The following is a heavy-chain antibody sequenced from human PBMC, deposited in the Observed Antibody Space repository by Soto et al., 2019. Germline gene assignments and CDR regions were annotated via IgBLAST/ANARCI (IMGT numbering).Heavy chain of an antibody. CDR2: IYYSGST. J-gene: IGHJ4*02. V-gene: IGHV4-30-4*01. CDR1: GGSISSYDYY. CDR3: ARIGMPLGYCSSTSCYTDPFDY. D-gene: IGHD2-2*02. Sequence: SETLSLTCTVSGGSISSYDYYWSWIRQPPGKGLEWIGYIYYSGSTYYNPSLKSRVTISVDTSKNQFSLKLSSVTAADTAVYYCARIGMPLGYCSSTSCYTDPFDYWGQGTLVTVSS.